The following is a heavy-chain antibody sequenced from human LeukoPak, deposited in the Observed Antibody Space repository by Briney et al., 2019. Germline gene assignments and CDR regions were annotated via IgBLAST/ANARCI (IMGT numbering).Heavy chain of an antibody. CDR3: ARSRGYSGYAYDAFDL. D-gene: IGHD5-12*01. Sequence: SETLSLTCTVSGGSISSYYWSWIRQPPGKGLEWIGYIYYSGSTNYYPSLKSQVTISVDTSKNQFSLKLSSVTAADTAVYYCARSRGYSGYAYDAFDLWGQGTMVTVSS. J-gene: IGHJ3*01. V-gene: IGHV4-59*01. CDR2: IYYSGST. CDR1: GGSISSYY.